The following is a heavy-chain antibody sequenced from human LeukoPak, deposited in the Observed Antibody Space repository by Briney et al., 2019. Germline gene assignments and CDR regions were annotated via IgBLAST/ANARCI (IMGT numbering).Heavy chain of an antibody. J-gene: IGHJ4*02. CDR2: MNPNSGNT. D-gene: IGHD2-2*01. CDR3: ARLYCSSTSCFLDY. Sequence: ASVKVSCKASGYTFTSYDINWVRQATGQGLEWMGWMNPNSGNTGYAQKFQGRVTITRNTSISTAYMELSSLRSEDTAVYYCARLYCSSTSCFLDYWGQGTLVTVSS. CDR1: GYTFTSYD. V-gene: IGHV1-8*03.